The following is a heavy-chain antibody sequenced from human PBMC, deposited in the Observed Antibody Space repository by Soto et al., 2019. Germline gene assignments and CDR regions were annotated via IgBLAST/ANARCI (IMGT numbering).Heavy chain of an antibody. Sequence: GASVKVSCKASGYTFTGYYMHWVRQAPGQGLEWMGWISAYNGNTNYAQKLQGRVTMTTDTSTSTAYMELRSLRSDDTAVYYCARAVSAFGYYYYGMDVWGQGTTVTVS. V-gene: IGHV1-18*04. CDR1: GYTFTGYY. D-gene: IGHD2-21*02. J-gene: IGHJ6*02. CDR2: ISAYNGNT. CDR3: ARAVSAFGYYYYGMDV.